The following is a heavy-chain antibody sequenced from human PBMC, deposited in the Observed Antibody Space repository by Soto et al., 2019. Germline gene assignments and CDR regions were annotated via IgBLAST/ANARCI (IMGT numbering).Heavy chain of an antibody. CDR2: ISSSSSYI. V-gene: IGHV3-21*01. CDR1: GFTFSSYS. D-gene: IGHD2-2*01. J-gene: IGHJ5*02. CDR3: VRCSSTSCWGEFDP. Sequence: GGSLRLSCAAPGFTFSSYSMNWVRQAPGKGLEWVSSISSSSSYIYYADSVKGRFTISRDNAKNSLYLQMNSLRAEDTAVYYCVRCSSTSCWGEFDPWGQGTLVTVSS.